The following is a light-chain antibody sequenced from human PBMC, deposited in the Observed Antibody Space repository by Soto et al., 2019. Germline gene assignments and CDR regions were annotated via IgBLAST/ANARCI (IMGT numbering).Light chain of an antibody. CDR3: KRYGRSPLYT. J-gene: IGKJ2*01. Sequence: EIVLTQSPGTLSLSPGERATLSCRASQSVENNYLAWYQQKPGQAPRLLIYGASTRATGIPDRFSGSGSGTDFPFTISRLEAEDFAVYYCKRYGRSPLYTFGRGTKLEIK. CDR1: QSVENNY. CDR2: GAS. V-gene: IGKV3-20*01.